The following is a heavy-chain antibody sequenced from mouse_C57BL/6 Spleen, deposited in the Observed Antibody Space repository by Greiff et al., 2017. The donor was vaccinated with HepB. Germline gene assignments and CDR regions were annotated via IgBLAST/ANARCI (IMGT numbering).Heavy chain of an antibody. J-gene: IGHJ3*01. D-gene: IGHD1-1*01. CDR3: TRSITTVEGFAY. CDR1: GYTFTDYE. CDR2: IDPETGGT. Sequence: QVQLQQSGAELVRPGASVTLSCKASGYTFTDYEMHWVKQTPVHGLEWIGAIDPETGGTAYNQKFKGKAILTADKSSSTAYMELRSLTSEDSAVYYCTRSITTVEGFAYWGQGTLVTVSA. V-gene: IGHV1-15*01.